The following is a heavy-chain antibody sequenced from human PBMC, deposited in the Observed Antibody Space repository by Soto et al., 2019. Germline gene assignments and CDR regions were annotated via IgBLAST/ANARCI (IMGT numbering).Heavy chain of an antibody. V-gene: IGHV4-34*01. J-gene: IGHJ4*02. Sequence: XETLSLTCAVDGGSFSGYYWSWIRQPPGKGLDWIGEINHSGSTNYNPSLKSRVTISVDTSKNQFSLKLSCVTAADTAVYYCARGRKRVATHVDSWAQGTQVTVSS. CDR1: GGSFSGYY. D-gene: IGHD5-12*01. CDR3: ARGRKRVATHVDS. CDR2: INHSGST.